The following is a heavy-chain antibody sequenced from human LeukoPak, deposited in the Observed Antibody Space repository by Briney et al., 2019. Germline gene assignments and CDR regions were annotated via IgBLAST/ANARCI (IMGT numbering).Heavy chain of an antibody. Sequence: PGRSLRLSCAASGFTFSSYAMHWVRQAPGKGLEWVAVISYDGSNKYYADSVKGRFTISRDNSKNTLYLQMNSLRAEDTAVYYCARGTHTDYWGQGTLVTVSS. CDR1: GFTFSSYA. CDR2: ISYDGSNK. V-gene: IGHV3-30*04. CDR3: ARGTHTDY. J-gene: IGHJ4*02. D-gene: IGHD3/OR15-3a*01.